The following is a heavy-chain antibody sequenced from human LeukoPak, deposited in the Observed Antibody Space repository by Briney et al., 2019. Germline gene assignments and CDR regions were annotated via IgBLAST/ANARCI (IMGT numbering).Heavy chain of an antibody. D-gene: IGHD3-22*01. CDR3: ARGSGFQYRGITTNYYMDV. V-gene: IGHV1-2*02. CDR1: GYTFTDYY. J-gene: IGHJ6*03. CDR2: IDPKSGGT. Sequence: ASVKVSCKASGYTFTDYYIHWVRQAPGQGLEWMGWIDPKSGGTSFAQKFQGSVTMTRDTSISAAYIELSRLKYDDTAVYYCARGSGFQYRGITTNYYMDVWGKGTTVTVSS.